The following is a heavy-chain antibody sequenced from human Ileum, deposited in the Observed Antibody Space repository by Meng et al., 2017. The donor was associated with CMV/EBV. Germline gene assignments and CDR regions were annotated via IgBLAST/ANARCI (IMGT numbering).Heavy chain of an antibody. J-gene: IGHJ4*02. D-gene: IGHD2-2*01. V-gene: IGHV1-2*02. CDR1: YY. CDR3: ARDRGLYCSSTSCYVRTFAFDY. CDR2: INPNSGGT. Sequence: YYMHWVRQSPGQWLEWMGWINPNSGGTNYAQKFQGRVTMTRDTSISTAYMELSRLRSDDTAVYYCARDRGLYCSSTSCYVRTFAFDYWGQGTLVTVSS.